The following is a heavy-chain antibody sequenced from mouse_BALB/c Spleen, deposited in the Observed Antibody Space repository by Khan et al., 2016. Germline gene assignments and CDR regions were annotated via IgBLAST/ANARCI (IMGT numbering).Heavy chain of an antibody. J-gene: IGHJ1*01. CDR1: GYSITSGYY. CDR2: ISYDGSN. Sequence: EVELVESGPGLVKPSQSLSLTCSVTGYSITSGYYWNWIRQFPGNKLEWMGYISYDGSNNYNPSLKNRISITRDTSKNQFFLKLNSVTTEDTATYYCARGGYYGSSYNWYFDVWGAGTTVTVSS. D-gene: IGHD1-1*01. V-gene: IGHV3-6*02. CDR3: ARGGYYGSSYNWYFDV.